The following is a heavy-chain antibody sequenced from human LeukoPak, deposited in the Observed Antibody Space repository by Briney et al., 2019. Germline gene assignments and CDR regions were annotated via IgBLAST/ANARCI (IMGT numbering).Heavy chain of an antibody. CDR1: GGTFSSYA. CDR3: ARDTYYYDSSGSFDAFDI. Sequence: GSSVKVSCKASGGTFSSYAISWVRQAPGQGLEWMGGIIPIFGTASYAQKFQGRVTITADKSTSTAYMELSSLRSEDTAVYHCARDTYYYDSSGSFDAFDIWGQGTMVTVSS. V-gene: IGHV1-69*06. D-gene: IGHD3-22*01. CDR2: IIPIFGTA. J-gene: IGHJ3*02.